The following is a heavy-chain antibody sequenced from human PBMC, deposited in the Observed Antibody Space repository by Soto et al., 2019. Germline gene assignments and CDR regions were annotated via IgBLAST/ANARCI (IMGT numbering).Heavy chain of an antibody. Sequence: QVQLVESGGGVVQPGTSLRLSCAASGFTFSTYGMHWVRQTPGKGLEWVAIIWYEGLNIYYADSVKGRFTISRDDSKNTGYLEMNSLRTGDTAVYYCARAGPYCGSDCYPWAFDIWGHGTVVTVSS. V-gene: IGHV3-33*01. D-gene: IGHD2-21*02. J-gene: IGHJ3*02. CDR1: GFTFSTYG. CDR3: ARAGPYCGSDCYPWAFDI. CDR2: IWYEGLNI.